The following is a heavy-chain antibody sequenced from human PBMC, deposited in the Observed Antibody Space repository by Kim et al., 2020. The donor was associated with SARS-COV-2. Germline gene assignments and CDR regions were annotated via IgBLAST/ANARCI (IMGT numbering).Heavy chain of an antibody. CDR3: ARQVRSVDAFDI. D-gene: IGHD3-10*01. CDR2: IYYSGST. CDR1: GGSISSSSYY. J-gene: IGHJ3*02. V-gene: IGHV4-39*01. Sequence: SETLSLTCTVSGGSISSSSYYWGWIRQPPGKGLEWIGSIYYSGSTYYNPSLKSRVTISVDTSKNQFSLKLSSVTAADTAVYYCARQVRSVDAFDIWGQGTMVTVSS.